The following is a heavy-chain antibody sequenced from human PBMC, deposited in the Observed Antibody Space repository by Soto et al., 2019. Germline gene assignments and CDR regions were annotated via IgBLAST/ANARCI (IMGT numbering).Heavy chain of an antibody. D-gene: IGHD6-13*01. CDR1: GYSFTSYW. J-gene: IGHJ6*02. V-gene: IGHV5-51*01. Sequence: RGESLKISCKGSGYSFTSYWIGWVRQMPGKGLEWMGIIYPGDSDTRYSPSFQGQVTISADKSISTAYLQWSSLKASDTAMYYCARANRIAAAGPYGMDVWGQGTTVTVSS. CDR3: ARANRIAAAGPYGMDV. CDR2: IYPGDSDT.